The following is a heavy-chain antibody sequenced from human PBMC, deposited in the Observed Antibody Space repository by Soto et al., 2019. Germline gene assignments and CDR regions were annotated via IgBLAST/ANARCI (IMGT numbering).Heavy chain of an antibody. J-gene: IGHJ5*02. Sequence: ASVKVSCKASGYTFTSYDINWVRQATGQGLEWMGWMNPNSGNTGYAQKFQGRVTMTRNTSISTAYMELSSLRSEDTAVYYCARDTAIIGGFHPWGQGTLVTVSS. V-gene: IGHV1-8*01. CDR2: MNPNSGNT. D-gene: IGHD5-18*01. CDR3: ARDTAIIGGFHP. CDR1: GYTFTSYD.